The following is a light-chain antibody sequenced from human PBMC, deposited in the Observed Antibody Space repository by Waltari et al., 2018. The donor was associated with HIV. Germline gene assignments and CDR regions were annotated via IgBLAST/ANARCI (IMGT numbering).Light chain of an antibody. CDR1: ASDIGYNY. CDR2: DAN. V-gene: IGLV2-14*01. J-gene: IGLJ3*02. Sequence: QSALTQPASVSGSLGQSITISCISVASDIGYNYVSWYQHHPDRAPKLVIYDANSRPSDIDFRFSGSKSGNTASLTISDLQAEDEADYYCSSYMSGSTLLFGGGTKVTVL. CDR3: SSYMSGSTLL.